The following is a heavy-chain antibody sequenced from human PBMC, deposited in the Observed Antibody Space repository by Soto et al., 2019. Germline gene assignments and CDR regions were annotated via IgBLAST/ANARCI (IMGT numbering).Heavy chain of an antibody. J-gene: IGHJ4*02. V-gene: IGHV3-9*01. Sequence: GGSLRLSCAASGFTFDYYAMHWVRQSPGKGLEWVSGISWNSGSIGYADSVKGRFTISRDNAKNSLYLQMNSLRAEDTALYYCAKGGGQITIFGVVITPTAAAGTGYFDYWGQGTLVTVS. CDR1: GFTFDYYA. D-gene: IGHD3-3*01. CDR2: ISWNSGSI. CDR3: AKGGGQITIFGVVITPTAAAGTGYFDY.